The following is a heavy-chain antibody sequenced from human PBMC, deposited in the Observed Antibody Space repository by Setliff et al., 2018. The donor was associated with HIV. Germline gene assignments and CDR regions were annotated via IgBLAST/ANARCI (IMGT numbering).Heavy chain of an antibody. CDR2: ISGSGDST. CDR3: AKDYTPTFWEYNWFDV. CDR1: GFTFNYHA. J-gene: IGHJ5*02. Sequence: PGGSLRLSCAASGFTFNYHAMTWVRQAPGKGLEWVSGISGSGDSTFYAHPVKGRFTISRDNSRDTLYLEMNNLRAEDTALYYCAKDYTPTFWEYNWFDVWGQGTQVTAPQ. D-gene: IGHD3-16*01. V-gene: IGHV3-23*01.